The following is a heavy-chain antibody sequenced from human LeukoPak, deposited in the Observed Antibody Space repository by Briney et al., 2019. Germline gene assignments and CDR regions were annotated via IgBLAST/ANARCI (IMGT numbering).Heavy chain of an antibody. Sequence: SETLSLTCTVSGGSISSGDYYWSWIRQPPGKGLEWIGYIYYSGSTYYNPSLKSRVTISVDTSKNQFSLKLSSVTAADTAVYYCARVNYYGSGRPSYYFDYWGQGTLVTVSS. CDR3: ARVNYYGSGRPSYYFDY. CDR1: GGSISSGDYY. J-gene: IGHJ4*02. CDR2: IYYSGST. V-gene: IGHV4-30-4*01. D-gene: IGHD3-10*01.